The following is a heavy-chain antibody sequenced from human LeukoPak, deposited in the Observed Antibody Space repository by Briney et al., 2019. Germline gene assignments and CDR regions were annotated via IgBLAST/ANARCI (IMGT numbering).Heavy chain of an antibody. CDR3: ARDWSLGYSIDY. Sequence: QPGRSLRLSCAASGFTFSSYAMDWVRQAPGKGLEWVAVVSYDGSNKFHADSVKGRFTISRDNSKNTLYLQMNSLRAEDTAVYYCARDWSLGYSIDYWGQGTLVTVS. J-gene: IGHJ4*02. CDR1: GFTFSSYA. D-gene: IGHD5-18*01. CDR2: VSYDGSNK. V-gene: IGHV3-30*04.